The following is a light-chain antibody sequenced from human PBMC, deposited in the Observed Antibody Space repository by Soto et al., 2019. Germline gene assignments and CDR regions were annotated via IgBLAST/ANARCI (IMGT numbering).Light chain of an antibody. CDR2: GVF. CDR3: QHYDNSVWT. J-gene: IGKJ1*01. V-gene: IGKV3-20*01. CDR1: ETVSSTS. Sequence: EIVLTQSPGTLSLSPGERATLSCRASETVSSTSLAWYQQKPGQAPRLLMYGVFNRDTGTPARFSGSGSGTDFTLTINRLEPEDFAVYFCQHYDNSVWTFGQGTKVEIK.